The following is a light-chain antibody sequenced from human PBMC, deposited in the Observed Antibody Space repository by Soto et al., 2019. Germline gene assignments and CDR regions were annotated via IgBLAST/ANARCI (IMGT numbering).Light chain of an antibody. V-gene: IGLV2-14*01. Sequence: QSVLTQPASVSGSPGQSITISCTGTSSDVGGYNYVSWYQQHPGKAPKLMISEVSKRPSGVSNRFSGSKSGNTASLTISGLQAEDEADYYCSSYTSSSTSYVFGTGTKLTVL. CDR3: SSYTSSSTSYV. J-gene: IGLJ1*01. CDR1: SSDVGGYNY. CDR2: EVS.